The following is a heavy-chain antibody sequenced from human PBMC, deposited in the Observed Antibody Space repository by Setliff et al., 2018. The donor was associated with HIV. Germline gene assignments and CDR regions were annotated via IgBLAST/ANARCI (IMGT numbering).Heavy chain of an antibody. V-gene: IGHV1-69*05. CDR2: IIPIFGTA. Sequence: SVKVSCKASGGTFSSFAISWVRRAPGRGLEWMGGIIPIFGTANYAQKFQGRVTITTDESTTTAYMELRSLRSEDTAVYYCARETYYGSGSYLPTEYYYYYMDVWGKGTTVTVAS. CDR1: GGTFSSFA. D-gene: IGHD3-10*01. J-gene: IGHJ6*03. CDR3: ARETYYGSGSYLPTEYYYYYMDV.